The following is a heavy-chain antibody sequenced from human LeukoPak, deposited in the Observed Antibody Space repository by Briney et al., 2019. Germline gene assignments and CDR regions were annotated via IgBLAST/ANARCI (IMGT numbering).Heavy chain of an antibody. CDR3: ARVMDSSSSSGDY. J-gene: IGHJ4*02. V-gene: IGHV4-59*01. CDR2: IYYSGST. Sequence: SSETLSLTCTVSGGSISSYYWSWIRQPPGKGLEWIGYIYYSGSTNYNPSLKSRVTISVDTSKNQFSLKLSSVTAADTAVYYCARVMDSSSSSGDYWGQGTLVTVS. CDR1: GGSISSYY. D-gene: IGHD6-6*01.